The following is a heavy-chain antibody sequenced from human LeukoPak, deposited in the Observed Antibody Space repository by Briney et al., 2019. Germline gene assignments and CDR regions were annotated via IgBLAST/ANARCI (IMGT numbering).Heavy chain of an antibody. Sequence: SETLSLTCAVSGASISSYFWSWIRQSPGKGLEYIGYIGYSGSTNYNPSLKSRVTISVDTSKNQFSLKLTSVTAADTAVYYCARSKAYSGYFDYWGQGALVTVSS. J-gene: IGHJ4*02. CDR2: IGYSGST. V-gene: IGHV4-59*08. CDR1: GASISSYF. CDR3: ARSKAYSGYFDY. D-gene: IGHD4-11*01.